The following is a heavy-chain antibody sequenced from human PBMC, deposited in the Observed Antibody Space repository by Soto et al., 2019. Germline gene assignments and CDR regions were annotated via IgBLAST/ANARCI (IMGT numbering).Heavy chain of an antibody. J-gene: IGHJ4*02. V-gene: IGHV4-4*02. CDR3: VRVSSPRRFDY. CDR1: GDSISSNNW. CDR2: IYYSGSA. Sequence: SETLSLTCAVSGDSISSNNWWTWVRQPPGKGLEWIGEIYYSGSANYNPSLRSRVTISVDKSKNQFSLNLSSVTAADTAVYYCVRVSSPRRFDYWGQGTLVTVSS.